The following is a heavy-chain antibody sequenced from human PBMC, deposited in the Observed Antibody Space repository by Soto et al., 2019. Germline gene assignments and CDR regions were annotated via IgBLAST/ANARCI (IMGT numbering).Heavy chain of an antibody. CDR2: IYPGDSDT. Sequence: PGESLKISCKGSGYSFTSYWIGWVRQMPGKGLEWMGIIYPGDSDTRYSPSFQGQVTISADKSISTAYLQWSSLKASDTAMYYCAGHPNDFWRGYFRRGWFEPWGQGTMLTVSS. V-gene: IGHV5-51*01. D-gene: IGHD3-3*01. J-gene: IGHJ5*02. CDR1: GYSFTSYW. CDR3: AGHPNDFWRGYFRRGWFEP.